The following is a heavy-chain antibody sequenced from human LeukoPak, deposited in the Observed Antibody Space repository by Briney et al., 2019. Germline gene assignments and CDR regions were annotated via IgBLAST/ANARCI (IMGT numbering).Heavy chain of an antibody. CDR2: INHSGST. CDR3: ANIAAAGKAYGY. V-gene: IGHV4-34*01. CDR1: GGSFSGYY. J-gene: IGHJ4*02. D-gene: IGHD6-13*01. Sequence: PSETLSLTCAVYGGSFSGYYWSWIRQPPGKGLEWIREINHSGSTNYNPSLKSRVTISVDTSKNQFSLKLSSVTAADTAVYYCANIAAAGKAYGYWGQGTLVTVSS.